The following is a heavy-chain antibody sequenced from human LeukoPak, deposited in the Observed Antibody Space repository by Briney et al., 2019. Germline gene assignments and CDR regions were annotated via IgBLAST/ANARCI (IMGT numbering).Heavy chain of an antibody. CDR2: INPNSGGT. V-gene: IGHV1-2*02. D-gene: IGHD3-10*01. J-gene: IGHJ4*02. Sequence: VRQAXXXXLEXMGWINPNSGGTNYAQKFQGRVTMTRDTSISTAYMELSRLRSDDTAVYYCARDFNYYGSGSFPDYWGQGTLVTVSS. CDR3: ARDFNYYGSGSFPDY.